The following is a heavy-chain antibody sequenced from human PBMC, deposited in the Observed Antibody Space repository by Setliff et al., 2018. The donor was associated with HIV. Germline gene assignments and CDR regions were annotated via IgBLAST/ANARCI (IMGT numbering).Heavy chain of an antibody. V-gene: IGHV1-69*13. D-gene: IGHD5-12*01. J-gene: IGHJ2*01. CDR1: GGTFSGHA. CDR2: IIPIFDTA. CDR3: ASAPPDIVATNDNWYFDV. Sequence: ASVKVSCKAAGGTFSGHAINWVRQAPGQGLEWMGGIIPIFDTANYAKKFQGRVTLTADESTSTAYMELSGLKSEDTALYYCASAPPDIVATNDNWYFDVWGRGTLVTVSS.